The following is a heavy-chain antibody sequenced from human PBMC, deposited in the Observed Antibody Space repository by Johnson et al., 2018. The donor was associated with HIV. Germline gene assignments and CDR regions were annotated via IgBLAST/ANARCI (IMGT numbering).Heavy chain of an antibody. CDR3: ARASDAFDI. CDR2: ISYDGSNK. CDR1: GFTFSSYA. J-gene: IGHJ3*02. V-gene: IGHV3-30*04. Sequence: VQLVESGGGVVQPGRSLRLSCAASGFTFSSYAMHWVRQAPGKGLEWVAVISYDGSNKYYADSVKGRFTISRDNSKNTLYLQMNSLRAEDTAVYYWARASDAFDIWGQGTMVTVSS.